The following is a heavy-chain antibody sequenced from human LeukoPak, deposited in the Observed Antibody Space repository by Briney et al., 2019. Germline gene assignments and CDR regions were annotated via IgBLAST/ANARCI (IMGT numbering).Heavy chain of an antibody. CDR1: GFTFSTYV. D-gene: IGHD1-7*01. V-gene: IGHV3-23*01. Sequence: GGSLRLSCAGSGFTFSTYVMTCVRQAPGKGLEWVSSITGSGASTYYADSVKGRFTISRDNSKNTLYLQMNSLRAEDTAVYYCARRLAGTKGFDYWGQGTLVTVSS. CDR3: ARRLAGTKGFDY. CDR2: ITGSGAST. J-gene: IGHJ4*02.